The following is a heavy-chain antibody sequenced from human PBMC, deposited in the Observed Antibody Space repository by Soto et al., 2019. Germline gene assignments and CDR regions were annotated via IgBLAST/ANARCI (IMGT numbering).Heavy chain of an antibody. D-gene: IGHD3-9*01. J-gene: IGHJ4*02. CDR1: GGSISSGDYY. CDR2: IYYSGST. CDR3: ASTSLRYFDWLPHFDY. Sequence: SETLSLTCTVSGGSISSGDYYWSWIRQPPGKGLEWIGYIYYSGSTYYNPSLKSRVTTSVDTSKNQFSLKLSSVTAADTAVYYCASTSLRYFDWLPHFDYWGQGTLVTVSS. V-gene: IGHV4-30-4*01.